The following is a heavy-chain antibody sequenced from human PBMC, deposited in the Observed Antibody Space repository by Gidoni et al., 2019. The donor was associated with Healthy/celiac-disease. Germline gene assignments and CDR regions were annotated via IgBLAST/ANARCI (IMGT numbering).Heavy chain of an antibody. Sequence: QVQLVQSGAEVKKPGAVVKVSCKASGYTVTGYYMNWVRQAPGQGLEWRGRINPNSGGTNYAQKFQGRVTMTRDTSISTAYMELSMLRSDDTAVYYCARVAVYCSGGSCYSWDADDAFDIWGQGTMVTVSS. CDR2: INPNSGGT. V-gene: IGHV1-2*06. CDR1: GYTVTGYY. CDR3: ARVAVYCSGGSCYSWDADDAFDI. J-gene: IGHJ3*02. D-gene: IGHD2-15*01.